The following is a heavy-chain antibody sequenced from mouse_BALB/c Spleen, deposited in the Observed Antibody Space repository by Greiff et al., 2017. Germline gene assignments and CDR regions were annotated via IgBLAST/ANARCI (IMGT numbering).Heavy chain of an antibody. CDR2: ISSGGGST. J-gene: IGHJ4*01. V-gene: IGHV5-12-1*01. CDR1: GFAFSSYD. CDR3: ARQVRQYYAMDY. D-gene: IGHD2-14*01. Sequence: VQLKESGGGLVKPGGSLKLSCAASGFAFSSYDMSWVRQTPEKRLEWVAYISSGGGSTYYPDTVKGRFTISRDNAKNTLYLQMSSLKSEDTAMYYCARQVRQYYAMDYWGQGTSVTVSS.